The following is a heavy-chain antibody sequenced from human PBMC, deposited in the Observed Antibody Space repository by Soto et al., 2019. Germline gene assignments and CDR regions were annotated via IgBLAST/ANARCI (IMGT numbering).Heavy chain of an antibody. D-gene: IGHD6-19*01. Sequence: EVQLVESGGGLVKPGGSLRLSCAASGFTFSSYSMNWVRQAPGKGLEWVSSISSSSSYIYYADSVKGRFTISRDNAKNSLYVQMYRPSAEETAVYYCARDQVAGTRYFDLWGRGTLVTVSS. CDR3: ARDQVAGTRYFDL. CDR1: GFTFSSYS. J-gene: IGHJ2*01. CDR2: ISSSSSYI. V-gene: IGHV3-21*01.